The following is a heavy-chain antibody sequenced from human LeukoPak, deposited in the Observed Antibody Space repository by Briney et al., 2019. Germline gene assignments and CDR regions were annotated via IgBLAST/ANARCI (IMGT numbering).Heavy chain of an antibody. CDR2: IIPIFGTA. J-gene: IGHJ4*02. V-gene: IGHV1-69*13. CDR3: ASRRRGYSYGHFDY. CDR1: GGTFSSYA. D-gene: IGHD5-18*01. Sequence: SVKVSCKVSGGTFSSYAISWVRQAPGQGLEWMGGIIPIFGTANYAQKFQGRVTITADESTSTAYMELSSLRSEDTAVYYCASRRRGYSYGHFDYWGQGTLVTVSS.